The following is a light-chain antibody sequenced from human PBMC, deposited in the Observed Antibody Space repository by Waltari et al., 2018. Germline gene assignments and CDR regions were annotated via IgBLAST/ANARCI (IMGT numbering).Light chain of an antibody. CDR3: LLYMGSGIWV. V-gene: IGLV8-61*01. Sequence: QTVVTQEPSLSVSPGGTVTLTCALSSGSLSSTSYASWYQPTPGQAHRALSSNANTRSSGVPDRFPGSIVGNKAALTMTGAQADDESDYYCLLYMGSGIWVFGGGTKLTVI. CDR2: NAN. J-gene: IGLJ3*02. CDR1: SGSLSSTSY.